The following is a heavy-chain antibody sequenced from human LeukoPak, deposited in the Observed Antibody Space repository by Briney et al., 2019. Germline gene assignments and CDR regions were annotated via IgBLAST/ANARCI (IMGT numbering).Heavy chain of an antibody. J-gene: IGHJ4*02. Sequence: GGSLRLSCAASGFTFSSYAVSWVRQAPGKGLEWVSAISGSGGSTYYADSVKGRFTISRDNSKNTLYLQMNSLRAEDTAVYYCAKDKTSGWYYPDYWGQGTLVTVSS. CDR3: AKDKTSGWYYPDY. CDR2: ISGSGGST. V-gene: IGHV3-23*01. D-gene: IGHD6-19*01. CDR1: GFTFSSYA.